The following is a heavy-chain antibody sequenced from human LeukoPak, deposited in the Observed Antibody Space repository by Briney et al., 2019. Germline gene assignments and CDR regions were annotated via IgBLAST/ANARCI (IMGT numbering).Heavy chain of an antibody. Sequence: GGSLRLSCAASGFTFSSYGMSWVRQAPGKGLEWVSAISGSGGSTYYADSVKGRFTVSRDNSKNTLYLQMNSLRAEDTAVYYCAKDLLGYFDYWGQGTLVTVSS. V-gene: IGHV3-23*01. CDR2: ISGSGGST. J-gene: IGHJ4*02. D-gene: IGHD3-16*01. CDR1: GFTFSSYG. CDR3: AKDLLGYFDY.